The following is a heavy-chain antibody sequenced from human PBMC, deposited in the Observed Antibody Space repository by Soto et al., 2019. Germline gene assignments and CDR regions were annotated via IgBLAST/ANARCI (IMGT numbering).Heavy chain of an antibody. CDR3: VVKDIVVVPAAFSSSYFDY. J-gene: IGHJ4*02. CDR1: GFTFSSYS. CDR2: ISSSSSYI. Sequence: EVQLVESGGGLVKPGGSLRLSCAASGFTFSSYSMNWVRQAPGKGLEWVSSISSSSSYIYYADSVKGRFTISRDNAKNSLYLQMNSLRAEDTAVYYCVVKDIVVVPAAFSSSYFDYWGQGTLVTVSS. V-gene: IGHV3-21*01. D-gene: IGHD2-2*01.